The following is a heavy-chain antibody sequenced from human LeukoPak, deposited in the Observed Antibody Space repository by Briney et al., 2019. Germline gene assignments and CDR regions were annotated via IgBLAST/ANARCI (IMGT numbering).Heavy chain of an antibody. J-gene: IGHJ4*02. CDR2: IRDDGNKE. CDR1: GFAFSSYG. Sequence: GGSLRLSCAASGFAFSSYGMHWVRQAPGKGLEWVTFIRDDGNKEYYADSVKGRFTISRDNSKNTLYLQMNSLRVEDTAVYYCAKDNYYDSSVYTHYFDYWGQGTLVTVSS. D-gene: IGHD3-22*01. CDR3: AKDNYYDSSVYTHYFDY. V-gene: IGHV3-30*02.